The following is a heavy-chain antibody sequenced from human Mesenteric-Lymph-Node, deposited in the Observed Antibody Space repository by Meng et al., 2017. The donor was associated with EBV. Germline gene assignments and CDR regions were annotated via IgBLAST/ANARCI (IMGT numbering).Heavy chain of an antibody. CDR2: ISAANGNT. J-gene: IGHJ4*02. Sequence: QVQLVQSGAELKNPGAYVKVYCKASGYTFSHHGITWVRQAPGQGFEWMGWISAANGNTNYAQKFQGRVTMTTDTSTSTANMELKSLNTDDTAIYYCARGHPYYDSSGSDFWGQGTLVTVSS. CDR3: ARGHPYYDSSGSDF. D-gene: IGHD3-22*01. CDR1: GYTFSHHG. V-gene: IGHV1-18*01.